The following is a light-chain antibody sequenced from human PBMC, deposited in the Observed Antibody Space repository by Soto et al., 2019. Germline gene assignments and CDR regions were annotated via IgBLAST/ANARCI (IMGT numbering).Light chain of an antibody. CDR1: SSDVGGYNY. CDR2: DVS. CDR3: SSDTSSSTYV. V-gene: IGLV2-14*01. J-gene: IGLJ1*01. Sequence: QSVLTQPASVSGSPGQSITISCTGTSSDVGGYNYVFWYQQHPGKAPKLMIYDVSNRPSGVSNRFSGSKSGNTASLTISGLQAEDEADYYCSSDTSSSTYVFGTGTKVT.